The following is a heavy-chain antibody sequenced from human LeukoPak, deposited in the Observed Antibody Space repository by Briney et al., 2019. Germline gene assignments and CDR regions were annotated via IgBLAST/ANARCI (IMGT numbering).Heavy chain of an antibody. CDR1: GFTFSSYW. Sequence: GGSLRLSCAASGFTFSSYWMHWVRQAPGKGLVWVSRISDGGSTTTYADSVKGRFTISRDNAKNTLYLQMNGLRAEDTAVYYCSRSAYYDGSGNYYDYWGQGTLVTVSP. D-gene: IGHD3-22*01. J-gene: IGHJ4*02. CDR2: ISDGGSTT. V-gene: IGHV3-74*01. CDR3: SRSAYYDGSGNYYDY.